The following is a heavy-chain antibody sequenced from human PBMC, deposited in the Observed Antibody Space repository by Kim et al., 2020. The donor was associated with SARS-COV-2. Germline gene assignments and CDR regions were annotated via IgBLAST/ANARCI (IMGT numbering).Heavy chain of an antibody. V-gene: IGHV1-69*13. J-gene: IGHJ6*02. D-gene: IGHD3-10*01. CDR1: GGTFSSYA. CDR2: IIPIFGTA. CDR3: ARGGFGELLSPYYYGMDV. Sequence: SVKVSCKASGGTFSSYAISWVRQAPGQGLEWMGGIIPIFGTANYAQKFQGRVTITADESTSTAYMELSSRRSEDTAVYYCARGGFGELLSPYYYGMDVWGQGTTVTVSS.